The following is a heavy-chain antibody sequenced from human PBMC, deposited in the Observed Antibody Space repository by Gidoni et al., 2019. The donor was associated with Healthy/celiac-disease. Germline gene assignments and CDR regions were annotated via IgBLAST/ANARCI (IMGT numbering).Heavy chain of an antibody. CDR3: ARDSGGAAGLGYFQH. J-gene: IGHJ1*01. D-gene: IGHD6-19*01. CDR2: IYSGGST. Sequence: EVQLVESGGGLIQPWGSLRLSCAASGFTVSRNYMSWVRQAPGKGLEWVSVIYSGGSTYYEDSVKGRFTISRDNSKNTLYLQMNSLRAEDTAVYYCARDSGGAAGLGYFQHWGQGTLVTVSS. V-gene: IGHV3-53*01. CDR1: GFTVSRNY.